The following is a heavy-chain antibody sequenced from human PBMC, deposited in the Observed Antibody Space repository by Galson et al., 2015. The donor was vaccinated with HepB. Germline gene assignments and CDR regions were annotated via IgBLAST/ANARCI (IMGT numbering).Heavy chain of an antibody. D-gene: IGHD3-10*01. CDR1: GFTFNNYG. CDR3: AKRSASGAYYDS. V-gene: IGHV3-23*01. CDR2: ITASGGDT. Sequence: SLRLSCAASGFTFNNYGMAWVRQAPGKGPGWVSTITASGGDTFYAGSVKGRFTTSRDNSKNMFFLQMNSLRAEDSAEYYCAKRSASGAYYDSWGQGTLVTVSS. J-gene: IGHJ4*02.